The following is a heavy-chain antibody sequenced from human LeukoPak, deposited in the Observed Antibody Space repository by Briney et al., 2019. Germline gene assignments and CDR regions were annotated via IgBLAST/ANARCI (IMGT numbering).Heavy chain of an antibody. CDR2: ISSISSHI. CDR1: GFTFSSYS. D-gene: IGHD3-10*01. Sequence: PGGSLRLSCAASGFTFSSYSMHWVRQAPGKGLEWVSSISSISSHIYYADSVKGRFTISRDNAKNSLYLQMNSLRAEDTAVYYCARGTLVTFDIWGQGTMVTVSS. J-gene: IGHJ3*02. V-gene: IGHV3-21*01. CDR3: ARGTLVTFDI.